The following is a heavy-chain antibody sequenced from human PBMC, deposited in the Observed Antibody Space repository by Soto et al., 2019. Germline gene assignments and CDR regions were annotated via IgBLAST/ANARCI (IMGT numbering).Heavy chain of an antibody. D-gene: IGHD2-2*01. V-gene: IGHV4-39*01. CDR1: GGSISSSSYY. CDR2: IYYSGST. CDR3: ARQGADCSSTSCYAIDY. Sequence: SETLSLTCTVSGGSISSSSYYWGWIRQPPGKGLEWIGSIYYSGSTYYNPSLKSRVTISVDTSKNQFSLKLSSVTAADTAVYYCARQGADCSSTSCYAIDYWGQGTLVTVSS. J-gene: IGHJ4*02.